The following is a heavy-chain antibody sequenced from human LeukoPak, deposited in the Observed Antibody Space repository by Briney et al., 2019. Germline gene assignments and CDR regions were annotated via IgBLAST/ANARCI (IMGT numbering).Heavy chain of an antibody. J-gene: IGHJ4*02. CDR2: ISKSDGST. CDR1: GFTFSSYA. V-gene: IGHV3-23*01. D-gene: IGHD2-21*01. Sequence: GGSLRPSCAASGFTFSSYAMTWVREAPGKGLAWVSSISKSDGSTYYADSVKGRFTISRDNSKNTVYLHMGSLRVEDTAIYYCARGALIPDFRGQGTLVTVSS. CDR3: ARGALIPDF.